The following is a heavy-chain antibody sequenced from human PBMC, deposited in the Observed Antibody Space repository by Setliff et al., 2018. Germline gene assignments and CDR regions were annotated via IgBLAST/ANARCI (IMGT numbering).Heavy chain of an antibody. D-gene: IGHD3-22*01. CDR1: GFTFSSDA. CDR3: VRGSAYSSGSFDC. Sequence: GGSLRLSCAASGFTFSSDAMTWVRQAPGKGLEWVSAISSSDGSTTTYADSVKGRFTISRDNGKNTVYLQMNSLRAEDTAMYYCVRGSAYSSGSFDCWGQGTLVTVSS. V-gene: IGHV3-23*01. J-gene: IGHJ4*02. CDR2: ISSSDGSTT.